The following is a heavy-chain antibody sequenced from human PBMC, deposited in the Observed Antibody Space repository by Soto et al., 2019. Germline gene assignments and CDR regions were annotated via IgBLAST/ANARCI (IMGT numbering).Heavy chain of an antibody. CDR2: INPSGGST. CDR1: GYTFTMCY. Sequence: ASVKVSCKASGYTFTMCYMHGVGQSGGQWLEWMGIINPSGGSTSYAQKFQGRVTMTRDTSTSTVYMELSSLRSEDTAVYYCARDRDTAIEYYFDYWGQGTLVTVSS. D-gene: IGHD5-18*01. CDR3: ARDRDTAIEYYFDY. J-gene: IGHJ4*02. V-gene: IGHV1-46*01.